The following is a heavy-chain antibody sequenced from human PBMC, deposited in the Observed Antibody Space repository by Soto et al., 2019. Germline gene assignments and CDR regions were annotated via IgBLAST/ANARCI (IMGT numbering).Heavy chain of an antibody. J-gene: IGHJ4*02. CDR2: ISSSGSTI. CDR3: ARDRAPLKNYYFDS. CDR1: GFTFSSYE. D-gene: IGHD3-10*01. Sequence: PGGSLRLSCAASGFTFSSYEMNWVRQAPGKGLEWVSYISSSGSTIYYADSVKGRFTISRDNAKNSLYLQMNSLRAEDTAVYYCARDRAPLKNYYFDSWGQGTLVTVSS. V-gene: IGHV3-48*03.